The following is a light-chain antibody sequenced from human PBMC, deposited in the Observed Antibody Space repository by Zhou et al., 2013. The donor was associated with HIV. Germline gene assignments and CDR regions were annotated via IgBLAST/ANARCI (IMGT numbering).Light chain of an antibody. J-gene: IGKJ4*01. CDR2: GAS. CDR1: QSVSTT. CDR3: QQYNNWPPA. V-gene: IGKV3-15*01. Sequence: EIVMTQSPGTLSVSPGERATLSCRASQSVSTTLAWYQQRPGQAPRLLIYGASTRATGIPARFSGSGSGAEFTLTISSLQSEDFAVYYCQQYNNWPPAFGGGTKVEIK.